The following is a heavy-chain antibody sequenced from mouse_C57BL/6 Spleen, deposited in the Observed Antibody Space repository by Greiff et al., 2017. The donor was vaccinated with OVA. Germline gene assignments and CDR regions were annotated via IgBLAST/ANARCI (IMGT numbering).Heavy chain of an antibody. Sequence: QVQLQQSGAELMKPGASVKLSCTATGYTFTGYWIEWVKQSPGHGLEWIGAILPGSGSTNYNEKFKGKATFTADTSANTAYMQLSSLTTEDTAIYYSASRDLRRSYWGQGTLVTVSA. CDR2: ILPGSGST. J-gene: IGHJ3*01. V-gene: IGHV1-9*01. CDR1: GYTFTGYW. D-gene: IGHD1-1*01. CDR3: ASRDLRRSY.